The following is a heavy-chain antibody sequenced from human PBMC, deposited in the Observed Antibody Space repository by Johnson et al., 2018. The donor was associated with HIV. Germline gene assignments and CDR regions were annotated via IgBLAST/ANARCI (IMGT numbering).Heavy chain of an antibody. CDR3: GKDDLGWELSHDVAFDI. J-gene: IGHJ3*02. V-gene: IGHV3-33*06. Sequence: QVQLVESGGGVVQPGRSLRLSCAASGFTFSSYGMHWVRQAPGKGLEWVAVIWYDGSNKYYADSVKGRFTISRDNSKNTLYLQMNSLRAEDTAVYYCGKDDLGWELSHDVAFDIWGQGTMVIVSS. CDR2: IWYDGSNK. D-gene: IGHD1-26*01. CDR1: GFTFSSYG.